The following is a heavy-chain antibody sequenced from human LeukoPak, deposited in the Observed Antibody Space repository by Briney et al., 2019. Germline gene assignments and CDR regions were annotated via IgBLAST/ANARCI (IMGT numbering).Heavy chain of an antibody. Sequence: SETPSLTCTVSGGSISSYYWSWIRQSPGKGLEWIGYIYYSGSTNYNPSLKSRVTISVDTSKNQFSLKLSSVTAADTAVYYCARDATTTNWFDPWGQGTLVTVSS. CDR2: IYYSGST. CDR1: GGSISSYY. D-gene: IGHD4-17*01. J-gene: IGHJ5*02. V-gene: IGHV4-59*01. CDR3: ARDATTTNWFDP.